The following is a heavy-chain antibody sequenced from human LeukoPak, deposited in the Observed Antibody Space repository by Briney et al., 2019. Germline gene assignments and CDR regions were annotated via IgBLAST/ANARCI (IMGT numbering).Heavy chain of an antibody. D-gene: IGHD2-2*01. CDR1: GFTFSSYG. Sequence: SGGSLRLSCAASGFTFSSYGMHWVRQAPGKGLEWVAVISYDGSNKYYADSVKGRFTISRDNSKNTLYLQMNSLRAEDTAVYYCAKDLGYCSSTSCYPGYWGQGTLVTVSS. CDR2: ISYDGSNK. CDR3: AKDLGYCSSTSCYPGY. J-gene: IGHJ4*02. V-gene: IGHV3-30*18.